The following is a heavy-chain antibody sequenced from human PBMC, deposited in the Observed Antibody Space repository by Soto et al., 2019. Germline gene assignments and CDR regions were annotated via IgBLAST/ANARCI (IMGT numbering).Heavy chain of an antibody. CDR2: ISGSGGST. Sequence: PGGSLRLSCAASGFTFSSYAMSWVRQAPGKGLEWVSAISGSGGSTYYADSVKGRFTISRDNSKNTLYLQMNSLRAEDTAVYYCAKDRGRHSSGLNNWVDPWGQGTLVTVSS. CDR1: GFTFSSYA. V-gene: IGHV3-23*01. CDR3: AKDRGRHSSGLNNWVDP. J-gene: IGHJ5*02. D-gene: IGHD3-22*01.